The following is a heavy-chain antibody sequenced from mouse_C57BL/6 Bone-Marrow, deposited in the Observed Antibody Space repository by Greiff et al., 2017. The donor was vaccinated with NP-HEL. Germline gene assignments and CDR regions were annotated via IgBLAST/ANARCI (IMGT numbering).Heavy chain of an antibody. D-gene: IGHD1-1*01. V-gene: IGHV1-81*01. Sequence: QVQLQQSGAELARPGASVKLSCKASGYTFTSYGISWVKQRTGQGLEWIGEIYPRSGNTYYNEKFKGKATLTADKSSSTAYMELRSLTSEDSAVYFCARSYYGSSSYYYAMDYWGQGTSVTVSS. CDR1: GYTFTSYG. J-gene: IGHJ4*01. CDR3: ARSYYGSSSYYYAMDY. CDR2: IYPRSGNT.